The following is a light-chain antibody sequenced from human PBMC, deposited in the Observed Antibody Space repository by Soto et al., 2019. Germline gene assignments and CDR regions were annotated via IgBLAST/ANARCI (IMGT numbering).Light chain of an antibody. J-gene: IGLJ3*02. CDR3: VLYMGGGISV. Sequence: QAVVTQEPSFSVSPGGTVTLTCGLSSGSVSTSYYPSWYQQTPGQAPLTLMYSTNTRSSGVPDRFSGSILGNKSALTITGAQADDEADYYCVLYMGGGISVFGGGNKLTVL. V-gene: IGLV8-61*01. CDR1: SGSVSTSYY. CDR2: STN.